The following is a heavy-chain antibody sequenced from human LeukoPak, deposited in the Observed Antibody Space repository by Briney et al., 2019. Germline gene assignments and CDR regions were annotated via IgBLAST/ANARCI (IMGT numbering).Heavy chain of an antibody. CDR3: ASQTEAGSYYKRKLDAFDI. CDR1: GYTFTGYY. J-gene: IGHJ3*02. Sequence: ASVKVSCKASGYTFTGYYMHWVRQAPGQELEWMGWINPNSGGTNYAQKFQGRVTMTRGTSISTAYMELSRLRSGDTAVYYCASQTEAGSYYKRKLDAFDIWGQGTMVTVSS. D-gene: IGHD1-26*01. V-gene: IGHV1-2*02. CDR2: INPNSGGT.